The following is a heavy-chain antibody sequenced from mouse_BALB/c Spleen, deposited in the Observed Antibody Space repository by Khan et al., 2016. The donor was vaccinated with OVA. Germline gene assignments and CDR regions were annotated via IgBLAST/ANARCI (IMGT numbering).Heavy chain of an antibody. D-gene: IGHD3-3*01. CDR3: GRGGRFAY. Sequence: QVQLKQSGAELVRPGVSVKISCKGSGYTFTDYAMHWVKQSHAKSLEWIGVISTYYGDASYNQKFKGKATMTVDKSSSTAYMELARLTSEDSAIYYCGRGGRFAYWGQGTLLTVSA. J-gene: IGHJ3*01. CDR2: ISTYYGDA. V-gene: IGHV1S137*01. CDR1: GYTFTDYA.